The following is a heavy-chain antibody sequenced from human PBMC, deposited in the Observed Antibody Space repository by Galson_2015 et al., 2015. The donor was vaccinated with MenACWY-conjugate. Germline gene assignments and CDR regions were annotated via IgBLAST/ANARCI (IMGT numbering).Heavy chain of an antibody. D-gene: IGHD2-2*01. CDR3: ARPGEYQLLSVVDYAFDI. CDR2: IYPGDSDT. J-gene: IGHJ3*02. Sequence: QSGAEVKKPGESLTISFKGSGYSFTSYWIGWVRQMPGKGLEWMGIIYPGDSDTRHSPSFQGQVTISADKSISTAYLQWSSLKASDTAMYYCARPGEYQLLSVVDYAFDIWGQGTMVTVSS. CDR1: GYSFTSYW. V-gene: IGHV5-51*01.